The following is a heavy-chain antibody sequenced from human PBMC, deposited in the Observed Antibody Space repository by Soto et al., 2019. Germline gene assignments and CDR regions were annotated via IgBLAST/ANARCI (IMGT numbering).Heavy chain of an antibody. CDR3: ARGPTQLLGYCTNGVCYWFDP. CDR2: IKQDGSEK. Sequence: GGSLRLSCAASGFTFSSYWMSWVRQAPGKGLEWVANIKQDGSEKYYVDSVKGRFTISRDNAKISLYLQMNSLRAEDTAVYYCARGPTQLLGYCTNGVCYWFDPWGQGTLVTVSS. D-gene: IGHD2-8*01. CDR1: GFTFSSYW. J-gene: IGHJ5*02. V-gene: IGHV3-7*01.